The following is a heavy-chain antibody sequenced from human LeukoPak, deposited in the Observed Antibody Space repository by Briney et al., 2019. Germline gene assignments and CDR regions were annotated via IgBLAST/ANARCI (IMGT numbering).Heavy chain of an antibody. J-gene: IGHJ6*03. CDR1: GGSISSGGHY. CDR2: IYTCGST. CDR3: ARDQVYYDFWSGPSPMDV. D-gene: IGHD3-3*01. V-gene: IGHV4-61*02. Sequence: SQTLSLTCTVCGGSISSGGHYWFWIRQPAGKGLERIRRIYTCGSTNYNPSLKRRVTISVDTSKNQFTLKLSSVTAADTAAYYCARDQVYYDFWSGPSPMDVWGKGTTVTVSS.